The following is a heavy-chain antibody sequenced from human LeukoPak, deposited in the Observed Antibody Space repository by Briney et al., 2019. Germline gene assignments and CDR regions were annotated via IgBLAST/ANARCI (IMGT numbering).Heavy chain of an antibody. V-gene: IGHV3-48*03. J-gene: IGHJ3*02. Sequence: PGGSLRLSCAASGFTFSDYEMNWVRQAPGKGLEWLSHISISGTTIHYADSVKGRFTISRDNAKNSVYLQMTSLRAEDTAVYYCATLDAFDIWGQGTMVTVSS. CDR1: GFTFSDYE. CDR2: ISISGTTI. CDR3: ATLDAFDI.